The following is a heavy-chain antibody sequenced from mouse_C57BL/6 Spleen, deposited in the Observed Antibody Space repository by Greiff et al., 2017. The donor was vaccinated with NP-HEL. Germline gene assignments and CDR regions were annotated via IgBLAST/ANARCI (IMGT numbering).Heavy chain of an antibody. CDR3: ARSSYGYDGGRYFDY. CDR2: IYPSDSET. J-gene: IGHJ2*01. CDR1: GYTFTSYW. D-gene: IGHD2-2*01. V-gene: IGHV1-61*01. Sequence: QVQLQQSGAELVRPGSSVKLSCKASGYTFTSYWMDWVKQRPGQGLEWIGNIYPSDSETHYNQKFKDKATLTVDKSSSTAYMQLSSLTSEDSAVYYCARSSYGYDGGRYFDYWGQGTTLTVSS.